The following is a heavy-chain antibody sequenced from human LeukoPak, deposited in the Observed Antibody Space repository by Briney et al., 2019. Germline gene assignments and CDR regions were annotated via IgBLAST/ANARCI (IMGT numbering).Heavy chain of an antibody. CDR1: GGSFSGYY. CDR2: INHSGST. J-gene: IGHJ4*02. V-gene: IGHV4-34*01. CDR3: ARTTYYYDSSGYHPFDY. D-gene: IGHD3-22*01. Sequence: NPSETLSLTCAVYGGSFSGYYWSWIRQPPGKGLEWIGEINHSGSTNYNPSLKSRVTISVDTSKNQFSLKLSSVTAADTAVYYCARTTYYYDSSGYHPFDYWGQGTLVTVSS.